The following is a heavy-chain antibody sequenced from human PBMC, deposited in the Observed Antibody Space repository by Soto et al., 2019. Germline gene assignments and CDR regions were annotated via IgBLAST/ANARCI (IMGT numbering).Heavy chain of an antibody. CDR2: ISGSGDTT. CDR3: TKDQAEGLSAPAY. V-gene: IGHV3-23*01. Sequence: GGSLRLSCAASGFTFSSYAMHWVRQAPGKGLEWVSGISGSGDTTYYADSVKGRLTISRDNSKNTLYLQINSLRAEDTAIYFCTKDQAEGLSAPAYWGQGTLVTVSS. J-gene: IGHJ4*02. D-gene: IGHD2-15*01. CDR1: GFTFSSYA.